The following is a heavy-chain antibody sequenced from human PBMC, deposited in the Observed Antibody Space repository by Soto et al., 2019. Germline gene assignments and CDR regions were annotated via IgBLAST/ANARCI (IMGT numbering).Heavy chain of an antibody. D-gene: IGHD3-3*01. CDR1: GFSLTTSGVG. CDR3: AHRVLRTVFGLVTTTAIYFDF. J-gene: IGHJ4*02. V-gene: IGHV2-5*02. Sequence: QITLNESGPTVVRPTETLTLTCRFSGFSLTTSGVGVGWIRQSPGKAPEWLALIYWDDDKRYSASLKSRLTITKDTPKNQVVLTVSGLDPTDTATYYCAHRVLRTVFGLVTTTAIYFDFWGQGTPVAVSS. CDR2: IYWDDDK.